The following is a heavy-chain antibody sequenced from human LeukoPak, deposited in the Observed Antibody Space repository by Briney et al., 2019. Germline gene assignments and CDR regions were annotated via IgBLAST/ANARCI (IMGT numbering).Heavy chain of an antibody. Sequence: ASVKVSCKTSGYSFTNFYIHWVRQAPGQGLEWIGMVNPSGGSTTSAQKFQDRVNMTTDTSTRTVYMEMTGLTSDDTGIYYCARDAFWGQGTQVTVSS. CDR1: GYSFTNFY. V-gene: IGHV1-46*01. J-gene: IGHJ4*02. D-gene: IGHD3-3*02. CDR3: ARDAF. CDR2: VNPSGGST.